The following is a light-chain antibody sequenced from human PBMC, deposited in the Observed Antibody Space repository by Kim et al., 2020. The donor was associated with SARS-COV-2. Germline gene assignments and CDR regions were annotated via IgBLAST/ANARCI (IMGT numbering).Light chain of an antibody. CDR2: KLS. CDR1: QSLVSSEGNTS. J-gene: IGKJ1*01. CDR3: MQTIHWPGT. V-gene: IGKV2-30*01. Sequence: PASISGSFSQSLVSSEGNTSLHCFLQRPGQSPRRLIYKLSNRESGVPDRFSGRGSGTDFTLKISRVEAEDVGVYYCMQTIHWPGTFGQGTEVDIK.